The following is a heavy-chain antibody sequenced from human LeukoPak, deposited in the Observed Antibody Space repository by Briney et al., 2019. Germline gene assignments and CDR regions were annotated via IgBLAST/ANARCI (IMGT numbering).Heavy chain of an antibody. J-gene: IGHJ4*02. CDR1: RFTFSSYV. D-gene: IGHD4-17*01. Sequence: PGGSLRLSCAASRFTFSSYVMTWVRQAPGKGLEWVSGISDSGGNTYYADSVKGRFTISRDNAKNSLYLQMNSLRAEDTAVYYCARDRSTVTTWVDYWGQGTLVTVSS. CDR3: ARDRSTVTTWVDY. V-gene: IGHV3-23*01. CDR2: ISDSGGNT.